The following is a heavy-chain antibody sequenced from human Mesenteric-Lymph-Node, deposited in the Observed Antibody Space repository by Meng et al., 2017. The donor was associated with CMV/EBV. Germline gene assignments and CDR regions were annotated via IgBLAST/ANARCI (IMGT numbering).Heavy chain of an antibody. Sequence: GESLKISCVASGFTVSITHMNWVRQAPGKGLEWLSYISSRSTSIFYSDSVKGRFTISRDNAKNSLFLQMNSLRAEDTAVYYCARDEGYYDSSGYYSSYYYGMDVWGQGTTVTVSS. CDR2: ISSRSTSI. D-gene: IGHD3-22*01. J-gene: IGHJ6*02. V-gene: IGHV3-48*04. CDR1: GFTVSITH. CDR3: ARDEGYYDSSGYYSSYYYGMDV.